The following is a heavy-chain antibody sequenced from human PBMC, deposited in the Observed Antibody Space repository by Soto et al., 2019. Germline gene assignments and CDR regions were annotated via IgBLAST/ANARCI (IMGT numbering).Heavy chain of an antibody. CDR3: AMVVTATLPIVAEYFQH. J-gene: IGHJ1*01. CDR2: ISGSGGST. Sequence: VGSLRLSCAASGFTFSSYAMSWARQAPGKGLEWVSAISGSGGSTYYADSVKGRFTISRDNSKNTLYLQMNSLRAEDTAVYYCAMVVTATLPIVAEYFQHWGQGTLVTVSS. V-gene: IGHV3-23*01. CDR1: GFTFSSYA. D-gene: IGHD2-21*02.